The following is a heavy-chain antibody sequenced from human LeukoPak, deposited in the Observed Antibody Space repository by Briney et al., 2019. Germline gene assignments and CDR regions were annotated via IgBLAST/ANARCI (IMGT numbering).Heavy chain of an antibody. CDR2: INPNSGGT. Sequence: GASVKVSCKASGYTFTGYYMHWVRQAPGQGLEWMGLINPNSGGTNYAQKFQGRVTMTRDASISTAYMELSRLRSDDTAVYYCARDPHYYGSGSYGYYYMDVWGKGTTVTISS. D-gene: IGHD3-10*01. CDR3: ARDPHYYGSGSYGYYYMDV. CDR1: GYTFTGYY. J-gene: IGHJ6*03. V-gene: IGHV1-2*02.